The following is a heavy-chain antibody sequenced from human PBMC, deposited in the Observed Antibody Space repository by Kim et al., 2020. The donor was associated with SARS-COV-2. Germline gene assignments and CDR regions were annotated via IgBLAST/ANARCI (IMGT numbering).Heavy chain of an antibody. J-gene: IGHJ6*02. CDR1: GGTFSSYA. D-gene: IGHD2-21*01. CDR3: ARGFYCGGDCYSRVYYYYGMDV. V-gene: IGHV1-69*13. Sequence: SVKVSCKASGGTFSSYAISWVRQAPGQGLEWMGGIIPIFGTANYAQKFQGRVTITADESTSTAYMELSSLRSEDMAVYYCARGFYCGGDCYSRVYYYYGMDVWGQGTTVTVSS. CDR2: IIPIFGTA.